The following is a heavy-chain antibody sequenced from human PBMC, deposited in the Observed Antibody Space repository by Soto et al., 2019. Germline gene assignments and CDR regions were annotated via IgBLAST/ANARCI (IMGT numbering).Heavy chain of an antibody. Sequence: SETLSLTCTVSGGSISGYYWSWIRQPPGKGLEWIGYMYNTGSTAYNPSFKSRVTISVDTSKNQFSLKLNSVTAADTAVYYCARDLWGYCGSDCYPLDVWGQGTTVTVSS. CDR1: GGSISGYY. D-gene: IGHD2-21*02. CDR2: MYNTGST. CDR3: ARDLWGYCGSDCYPLDV. V-gene: IGHV4-59*01. J-gene: IGHJ6*02.